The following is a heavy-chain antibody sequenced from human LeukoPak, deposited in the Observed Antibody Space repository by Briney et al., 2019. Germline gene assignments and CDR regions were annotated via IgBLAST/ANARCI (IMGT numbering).Heavy chain of an antibody. CDR3: ARSGSYHYYYYYMDV. D-gene: IGHD1-26*01. CDR1: GFTFSSYS. CDR2: ISSSSSYI. Sequence: PGGSLRLSCAASGFTFSSYSMNWVRQAPGKGLEWVSSISSSSSYIYYADSVKGRFTISRDNAKNSLYLQMNSLRAEDTAVYYCARSGSYHYYYYYMDVWGKGTTVTVSS. J-gene: IGHJ6*03. V-gene: IGHV3-21*01.